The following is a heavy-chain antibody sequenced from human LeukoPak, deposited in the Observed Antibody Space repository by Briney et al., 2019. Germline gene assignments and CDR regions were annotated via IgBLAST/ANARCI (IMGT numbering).Heavy chain of an antibody. CDR2: ISSSSSTI. Sequence: QPGGSLRPSCAASGFTFSSYSMNWVRQAPGKGLEWVSYISSSSSTIYYTDSVKGRFTISRYNAKNSLYLQMNSLRAEDTAVYYCARDSDYYGSGDAFDIWGQGTMVTVSS. CDR3: ARDSDYYGSGDAFDI. CDR1: GFTFSSYS. V-gene: IGHV3-48*01. J-gene: IGHJ3*02. D-gene: IGHD3-10*01.